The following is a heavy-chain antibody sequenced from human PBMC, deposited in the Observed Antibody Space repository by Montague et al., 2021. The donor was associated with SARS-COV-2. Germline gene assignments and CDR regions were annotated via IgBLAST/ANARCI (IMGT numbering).Heavy chain of an antibody. D-gene: IGHD2-15*01. CDR2: ISGSGGNT. J-gene: IGHJ4*02. Sequence: SLRLSCAASGFTFSRYAMSWVRQAPGKGLEWVSGISGSGGNTYYXXSLKVLFTISRDNSKNTLYLQMNSLRAEDTAVYYCASLGYCSGGRCYSGDYWGQGTLVTVSS. CDR1: GFTFSRYA. CDR3: ASLGYCSGGRCYSGDY. V-gene: IGHV3-23*01.